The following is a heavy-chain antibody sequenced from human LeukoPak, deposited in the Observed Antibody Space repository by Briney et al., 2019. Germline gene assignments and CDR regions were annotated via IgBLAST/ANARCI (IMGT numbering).Heavy chain of an antibody. Sequence: SETLSLTCAVYGGSFSGYYWSWIRQPPGKGLEWIGEINHSGSTNYNPSLKSRVTISVDTSKNQFSLKLSSVTAADTAVYYCARGESVLLMDYYYMDVWGKGTTVTISS. CDR2: INHSGST. CDR1: GGSFSGYY. V-gene: IGHV4-34*01. CDR3: ARGESVLLMDYYYMDV. J-gene: IGHJ6*03. D-gene: IGHD2-8*01.